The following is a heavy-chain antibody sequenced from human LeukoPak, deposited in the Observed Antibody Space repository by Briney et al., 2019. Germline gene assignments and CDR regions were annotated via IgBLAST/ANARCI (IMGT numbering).Heavy chain of an antibody. Sequence: GGSLRLSCAASGFTFSSFWMSWVRQAPGKGLEWVANKKQDGSEKSYVDSVKGRFTISRDNAKNSLYLQMNSLRAEDTAVYYCARKDKGGGLEPDGVYYYYMDVWGKGTTVTVSS. D-gene: IGHD1-1*01. V-gene: IGHV3-7*01. CDR1: GFTFSSFW. J-gene: IGHJ6*03. CDR3: ARKDKGGGLEPDGVYYYYMDV. CDR2: KKQDGSEK.